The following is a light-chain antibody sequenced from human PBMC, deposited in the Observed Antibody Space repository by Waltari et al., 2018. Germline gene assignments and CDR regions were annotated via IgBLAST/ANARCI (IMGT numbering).Light chain of an antibody. CDR1: QRISSN. V-gene: IGKV3-15*01. Sequence: EIVMTRSPATLSWSPGERATLSCRASQRISSNLAWYQQKPGQAPRLLIYAASTRATGIPARFSGSGSGTEFTLTISSLQPEDFAIYYCQQYNNWPFAFGQGTKLEVK. CDR3: QQYNNWPFA. CDR2: AAS. J-gene: IGKJ2*01.